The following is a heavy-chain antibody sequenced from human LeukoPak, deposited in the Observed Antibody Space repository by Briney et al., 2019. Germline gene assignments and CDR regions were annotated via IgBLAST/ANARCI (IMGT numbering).Heavy chain of an antibody. V-gene: IGHV3-7*02. CDR3: VRGRGNSSSWYWDY. CDR2: INQDGSVQ. D-gene: IGHD6-13*01. J-gene: IGHJ4*02. Sequence: GGSLRLSCAASGFTFSSYWMSWVRQAPGKWLDWVANINQDGSVQYYVDSAKGRFTISRDNGKKSLFLQMNSLRVEDTAVYFCVRGRGNSSSWYWDYWGQGTLVTVSS. CDR1: GFTFSSYW.